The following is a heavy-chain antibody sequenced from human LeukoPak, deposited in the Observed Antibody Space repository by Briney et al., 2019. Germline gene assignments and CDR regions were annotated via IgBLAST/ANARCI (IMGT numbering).Heavy chain of an antibody. D-gene: IGHD6-13*01. V-gene: IGHV4-39*01. J-gene: IGHJ4*02. Sequence: NPSETLSLTCTVSGGSISSSSYYWGWIRQPPGKGLEWIGSIYYSGSTYYNPSLKSRVTISVDTSKNQFSLKLSSVTAADTAVYYCAGQPYSSSDGSRYWGQGTLVTVSS. CDR1: GGSISSSSYY. CDR2: IYYSGST. CDR3: AGQPYSSSDGSRY.